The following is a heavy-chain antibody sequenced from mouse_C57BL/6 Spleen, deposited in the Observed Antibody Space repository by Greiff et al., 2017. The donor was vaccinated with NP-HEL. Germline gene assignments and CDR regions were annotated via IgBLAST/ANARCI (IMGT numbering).Heavy chain of an antibody. D-gene: IGHD1-1*01. CDR2: ISNGGGST. CDR1: GFTFSDYY. V-gene: IGHV5-12*01. J-gene: IGHJ4*01. Sequence: EVKLVESGGGLVQPGGSLKLSCAASGFTFSDYYMYWVRQTPEKRLEWVAYISNGGGSTYYPDTVKGRFTISRDNAKNTLYLQMSRLKSEDTAMYYCARQDYGSRGAMDYWGQGTSVTVSS. CDR3: ARQDYGSRGAMDY.